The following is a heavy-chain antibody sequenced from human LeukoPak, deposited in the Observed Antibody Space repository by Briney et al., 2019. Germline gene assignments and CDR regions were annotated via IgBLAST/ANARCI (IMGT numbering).Heavy chain of an antibody. CDR3: ARGSPYDSSGYQFDY. CDR1: GFTFSDYY. J-gene: IGHJ4*02. Sequence: GGPLRLSCAASGFTFSDYYMSWIRQAPGKGLEWVSYISSSGSTIYYADSVKGRFTISRDNAKNSLYLQMNSLRAEDTAVYYCARGSPYDSSGYQFDYWGQGTLVTVSS. D-gene: IGHD3-22*01. V-gene: IGHV3-11*01. CDR2: ISSSGSTI.